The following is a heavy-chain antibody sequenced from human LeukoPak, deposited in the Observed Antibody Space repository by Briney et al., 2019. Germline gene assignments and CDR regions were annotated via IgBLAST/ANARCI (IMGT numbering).Heavy chain of an antibody. J-gene: IGHJ4*02. CDR2: IYPDDSDT. V-gene: IGHV5-51*01. Sequence: GESLRISCRGFGYRFTTYWIAWVRQMPGKGLEWMGIIYPDDSDTKYSPSFQGQVTMSVDTSTSNAYLQWISLKASDTAMYYCARPLLGIFSSSWYLYYFDYWGQGTLVTVSS. CDR1: GYRFTTYW. D-gene: IGHD6-13*01. CDR3: ARPLLGIFSSSWYLYYFDY.